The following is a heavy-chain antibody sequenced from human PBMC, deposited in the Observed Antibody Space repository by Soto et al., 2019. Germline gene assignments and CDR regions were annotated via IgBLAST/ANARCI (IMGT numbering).Heavy chain of an antibody. CDR3: ARLLGQQLVAGYYGMDV. CDR2: IIPIFGTA. Sequence: QVQLVQSGAEVKKPGSSVKVSCKASGGTFSSYAISWVRQAPGQGLEWMGGIIPIFGTANYAQKFQGRVTITADESTNTAYMELSSLRSEDTAVYYCARLLGQQLVAGYYGMDVWGQGTTVTVSS. CDR1: GGTFSSYA. D-gene: IGHD6-13*01. V-gene: IGHV1-69*01. J-gene: IGHJ6*02.